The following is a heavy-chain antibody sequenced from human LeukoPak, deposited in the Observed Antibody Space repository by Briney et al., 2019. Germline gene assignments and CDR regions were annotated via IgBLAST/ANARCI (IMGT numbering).Heavy chain of an antibody. D-gene: IGHD6-6*01. V-gene: IGHV3-21*01. CDR1: GFTFSSYS. Sequence: GSLRLSCAASGFTFSSYSMNWVRQAPGKGLEWVSSISSSSSYIYYADSVKGRFTISRDNAKNSLYLQMNSLRAEDTAVYYCARDRRGRQPIAAHDYWGQGTLVTVSS. J-gene: IGHJ4*02. CDR2: ISSSSSYI. CDR3: ARDRRGRQPIAAHDY.